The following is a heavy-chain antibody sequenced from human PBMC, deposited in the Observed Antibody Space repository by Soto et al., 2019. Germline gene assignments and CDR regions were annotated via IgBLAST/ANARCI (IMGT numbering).Heavy chain of an antibody. V-gene: IGHV3-33*01. CDR3: ARVSRSGYYPKY. Sequence: GGSLRLSCVASGFTFSSYGMHWVRQAPGKGLEWVAVIWYDGSNKYYADSVKGRFTISRDNSKNTLYLQMSSLRAEDTAVYYCARVSRSGYYPKYWGQGTLVTVS. D-gene: IGHD3-3*01. J-gene: IGHJ4*02. CDR1: GFTFSSYG. CDR2: IWYDGSNK.